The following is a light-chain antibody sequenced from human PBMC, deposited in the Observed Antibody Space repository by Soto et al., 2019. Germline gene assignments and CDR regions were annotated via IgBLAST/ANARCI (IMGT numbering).Light chain of an antibody. Sequence: DIQLTQSPSTLTASVGDRVTIGCRASESISYWLAWYQQKPGKAPKLLIYAASSLQSGVPSRFSGSGSGTDFTLTISSLQPEDFATYYCQQSYSTLGTFGPGTKVDIK. J-gene: IGKJ3*01. V-gene: IGKV1-39*01. CDR3: QQSYSTLGT. CDR2: AAS. CDR1: ESISYW.